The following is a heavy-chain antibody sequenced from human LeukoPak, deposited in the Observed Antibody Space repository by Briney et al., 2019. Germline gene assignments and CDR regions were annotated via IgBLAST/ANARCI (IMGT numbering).Heavy chain of an antibody. CDR1: GFTFSSYT. D-gene: IGHD6-13*01. V-gene: IGHV3-64*01. CDR3: ARNIAVAGDDY. J-gene: IGHJ4*02. CDR2: ISTNGGST. Sequence: GSLRLSCAASGFTFSSYTMHWVRQAPGKGLEYVSAISTNGGSTSYANSVEGRFTISRDNSKNTLYLQMGSLRAEDLAVYYCARNIAVAGDDYWGRGTLVTVSS.